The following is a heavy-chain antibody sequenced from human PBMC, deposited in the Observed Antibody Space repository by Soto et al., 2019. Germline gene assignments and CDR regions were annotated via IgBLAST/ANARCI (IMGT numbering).Heavy chain of an antibody. CDR2: VSHDGLAQ. CDR3: AKETIAVGGPNYFDY. D-gene: IGHD6-19*01. J-gene: IGHJ4*02. V-gene: IGHV3-30*18. Sequence: GGSLRLSCEGSGFTFSRYGMHWVRQAPGMGLEWVAVVSHDGLAQYYGDSVKGRFTISRDNSQNTLYLQMNNLRTEDTAIYYCAKETIAVGGPNYFDYWGQGTLVTVSS. CDR1: GFTFSRYG.